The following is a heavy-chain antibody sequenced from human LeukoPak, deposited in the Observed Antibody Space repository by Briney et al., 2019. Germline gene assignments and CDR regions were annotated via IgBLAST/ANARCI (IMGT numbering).Heavy chain of an antibody. CDR3: ARGRDGYNSGLRSWFDP. CDR2: ISYDGSNK. Sequence: PGGTLRLSCAASGFTFSSYAMHWVRQAPGKGLEWVAVISYDGSNKYYADSVKGRFTISRDNSKNTLYLQMNSLRAEDTAVYYCARGRDGYNSGLRSWFDPWGQGTLVTVSS. CDR1: GFTFSSYA. D-gene: IGHD5-24*01. V-gene: IGHV3-30*04. J-gene: IGHJ5*02.